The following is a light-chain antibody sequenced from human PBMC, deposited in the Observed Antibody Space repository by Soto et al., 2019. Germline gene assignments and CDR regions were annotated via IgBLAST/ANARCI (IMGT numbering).Light chain of an antibody. CDR1: QSISSY. J-gene: IGKJ5*01. CDR3: QQRSNWPQVT. V-gene: IGKV3-11*01. CDR2: DAS. Sequence: EIVLTQSPATLSLSPGERDTLSCRASQSISSYLAWYQQKPGQAPRLLIYDASNRATGIPARFSGSGSGTDFTLTISSLEPEDFAVYYCQQRSNWPQVTFGQGTRLEIK.